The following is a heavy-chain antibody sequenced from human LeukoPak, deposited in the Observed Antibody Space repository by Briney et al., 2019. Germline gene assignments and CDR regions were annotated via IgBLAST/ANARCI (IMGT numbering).Heavy chain of an antibody. CDR2: INSGSTYT. D-gene: IGHD4-11*01. CDR1: GFTFSSSN. J-gene: IGHJ4*02. CDR3: AKDRDDYGNDC. Sequence: GGSLRLSCAASGFTFSSSNMNWVRQAPGKGLKWVSSINSGSTYTYYADSVKGRFTISRDNSKNTLYLQMNSLRVEDTAVYYCAKDRDDYGNDCWGQGILVTVST. V-gene: IGHV3-21*01.